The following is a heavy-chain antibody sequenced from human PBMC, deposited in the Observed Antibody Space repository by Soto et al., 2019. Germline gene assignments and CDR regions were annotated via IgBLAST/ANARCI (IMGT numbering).Heavy chain of an antibody. Sequence: MRLSCAASGFTFSSYSTNWVRQAAGKGLEWVSSINTSSSYIYYADSVKGRFTISRDNAKNSLYLQMNSLRAEDTAVYYCARGLYGCRYKLLCVAGNTLLPDNRFYP. D-gene: IGHD2-2*01. CDR3: ARGLYGCRYKLLCVAGNTLLPDNRFYP. V-gene: IGHV3-21*01. J-gene: IGHJ5*02. CDR1: GFTFSSYS. CDR2: INTSSSYI.